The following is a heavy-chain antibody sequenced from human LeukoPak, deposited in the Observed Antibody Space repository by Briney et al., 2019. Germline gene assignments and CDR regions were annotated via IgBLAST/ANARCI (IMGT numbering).Heavy chain of an antibody. D-gene: IGHD6-13*01. CDR2: IGSSSSYI. CDR3: ARDWLGYSSSPFDP. V-gene: IGHV3-21*01. Sequence: PGGSLRLSCAASGFTFSTYSMNWVRQAPGKGLEWVSSIGSSSSYIYYADSVKGRFTISRDNAKNSLYLQMNSLRAEDTAVYYCARDWLGYSSSPFDPWGQGTLVTVSS. CDR1: GFTFSTYS. J-gene: IGHJ5*02.